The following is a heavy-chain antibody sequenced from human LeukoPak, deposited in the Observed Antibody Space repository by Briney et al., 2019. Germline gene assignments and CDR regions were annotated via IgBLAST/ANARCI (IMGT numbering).Heavy chain of an antibody. D-gene: IGHD3-10*01. J-gene: IGHJ5*02. CDR2: INHSGST. Sequence: SETLSLTCAVYGGSFSGYYWSWIRQPPGKGLEWVGEINHSGSTNYNPSLKSRVTISVDTSKNQFSLKLSSVTAADTAVYYCARVLVVRGVMTWGQGTLVTVSS. CDR1: GGSFSGYY. CDR3: ARVLVVRGVMT. V-gene: IGHV4-34*01.